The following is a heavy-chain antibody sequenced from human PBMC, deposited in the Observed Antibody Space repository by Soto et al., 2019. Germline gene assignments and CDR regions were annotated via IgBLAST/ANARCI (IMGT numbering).Heavy chain of an antibody. V-gene: IGHV1-69*05. J-gene: IGHJ6*02. Sequence: SSVKVSCKASGGTFSSYAISWVRQAPGQGLEWMGGIIPIFGTANYAQKLQGRVTMTTDTSTSTVYMELSSLRSEDTAVYYCARDGTMRLASEDYYYGMDVWGQGTTVTVSS. CDR2: IIPIFGTA. D-gene: IGHD3-9*01. CDR3: ARDGTMRLASEDYYYGMDV. CDR1: GGTFSSYA.